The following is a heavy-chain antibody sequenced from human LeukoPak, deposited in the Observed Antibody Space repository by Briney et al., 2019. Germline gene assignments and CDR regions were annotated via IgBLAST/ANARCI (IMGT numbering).Heavy chain of an antibody. V-gene: IGHV3-23*01. CDR3: ATLRGSGSYYNENWFDH. J-gene: IGHJ5*02. CDR2: ISGSGRDT. CDR1: GFTFSSYA. D-gene: IGHD3-10*01. Sequence: PGGSLRLSCAASGFTFSSYALSWVRQAPGKGLDYVSAISGSGRDTYYADSVRGRFTISRDNSKNTLYLQMNSLRAEDTAVYYCATLRGSGSYYNENWFDHWGQGTLATVSS.